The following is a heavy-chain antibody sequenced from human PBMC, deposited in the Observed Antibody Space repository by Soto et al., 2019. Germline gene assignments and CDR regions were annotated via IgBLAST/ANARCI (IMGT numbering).Heavy chain of an antibody. CDR3: ARDMRITIFGVVPPDDAFDI. D-gene: IGHD3-3*01. Sequence: QVQLVQSGAEVKKPGSSVKVSCKASGGTFSSYAISWVRQAPGQGLEWMGGIIPIFGTANYAQKFQGRVTITADESTSTAYMELSSLRSDDTAVDYCARDMRITIFGVVPPDDAFDIWGQGTMVTVSS. J-gene: IGHJ3*02. CDR1: GGTFSSYA. V-gene: IGHV1-69*01. CDR2: IIPIFGTA.